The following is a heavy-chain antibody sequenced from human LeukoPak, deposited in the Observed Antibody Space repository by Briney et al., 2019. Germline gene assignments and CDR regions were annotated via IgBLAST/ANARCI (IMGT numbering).Heavy chain of an antibody. Sequence: GGSLRLSCAASGFAVSTNYLSWVRQAPGKGPEWVSVIYSDGSTYYTDSVKGRFTISRDNSKNTLYLQMNSLRPEDTAVYYCARDQRSESYYPWGWFDPWGQGTLVTVSS. J-gene: IGHJ5*02. CDR1: GFAVSTNY. CDR2: IYSDGST. V-gene: IGHV3-66*02. D-gene: IGHD1-26*01. CDR3: ARDQRSESYYPWGWFDP.